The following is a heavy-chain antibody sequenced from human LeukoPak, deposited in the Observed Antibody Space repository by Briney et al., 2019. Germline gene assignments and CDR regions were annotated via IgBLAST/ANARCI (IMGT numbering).Heavy chain of an antibody. D-gene: IGHD3-22*01. V-gene: IGHV3-53*05. Sequence: PGGSLRLSCAATGLSVSSNFMSWVRQAPGKGLEWVSVIYGGGSTYYADSVKGRFTISRDNSKNTLYLQMNSLRAEDTAVYYCARCKGSGYYWIDAFDIWGQGTMVTVSS. J-gene: IGHJ3*02. CDR3: ARCKGSGYYWIDAFDI. CDR2: IYGGGST. CDR1: GLSVSSNF.